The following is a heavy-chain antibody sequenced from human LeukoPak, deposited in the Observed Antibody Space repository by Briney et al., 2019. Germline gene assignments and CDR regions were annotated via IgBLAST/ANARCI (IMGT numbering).Heavy chain of an antibody. CDR1: GYTFTSYG. J-gene: IGHJ4*02. CDR3: ARDRPRWGSGSYNGEI. CDR2: ISAYNGNT. D-gene: IGHD3-10*01. Sequence: GASVKVSCKASGYTFTSYGISWVRQAPGQGLEWMGWISAYNGNTNYAQKLQGRVTMTTDTSTSTAYMELRSLRSDDTAVYYCARDRPRWGSGSYNGEIWGQGTLVTVPS. V-gene: IGHV1-18*04.